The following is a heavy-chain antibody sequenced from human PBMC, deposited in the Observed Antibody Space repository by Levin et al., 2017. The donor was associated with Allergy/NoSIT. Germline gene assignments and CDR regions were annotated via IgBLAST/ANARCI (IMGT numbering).Heavy chain of an antibody. V-gene: IGHV3-30-3*01. D-gene: IGHD2-2*01. CDR2: ISYDGSNK. CDR3: ARDFDGEPTLYLFDY. J-gene: IGHJ4*02. CDR1: GFTFSSYA. Sequence: LSLTCAASGFTFSSYAMHWVRQAPGKGLEWVAVISYDGSNKYYADSVKGRFTISRDNSKNTLYLQMNSLRAEDTAVYYCARDFDGEPTLYLFDYWGQGTLVTVSS.